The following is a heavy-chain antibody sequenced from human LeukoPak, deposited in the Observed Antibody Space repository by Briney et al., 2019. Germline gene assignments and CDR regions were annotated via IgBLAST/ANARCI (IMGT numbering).Heavy chain of an antibody. CDR3: ARDSAAAGTGNDY. Sequence: GGSLRLSCAASRFTFSSYSMNWVRQAPGKGLEWVSSISSSSSYIYYADSVKGRFTISRDNAKNSLYLQMNSLRAEDTAVYYCARDSAAAGTGNDYWGQGTLVTVSS. D-gene: IGHD6-13*01. CDR2: ISSSSSYI. V-gene: IGHV3-21*01. CDR1: RFTFSSYS. J-gene: IGHJ4*02.